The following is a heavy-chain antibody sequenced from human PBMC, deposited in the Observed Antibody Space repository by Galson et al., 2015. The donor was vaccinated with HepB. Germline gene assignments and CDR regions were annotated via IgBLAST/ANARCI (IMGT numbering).Heavy chain of an antibody. Sequence: LRLSCAASGLRFSYYYMTWIRQAPGKGLEWISYIDSSGDAIYYADSVKGRFAISRDNAENSLYLQMNSLRAEDTAVYYCAGSTGWYRVLDYWGRGTLVTVSS. CDR3: AGSTGWYRVLDY. D-gene: IGHD6-19*01. J-gene: IGHJ4*02. V-gene: IGHV3-11*01. CDR2: IDSSGDAI. CDR1: GLRFSYYY.